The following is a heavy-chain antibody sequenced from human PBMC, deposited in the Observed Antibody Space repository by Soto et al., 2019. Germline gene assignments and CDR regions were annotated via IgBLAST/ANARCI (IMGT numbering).Heavy chain of an antibody. V-gene: IGHV1-18*01. J-gene: IGHJ4*02. D-gene: IGHD2-21*02. CDR2: ISAYNGNT. CDR1: GYTFTIYG. CDR3: ARNHQGDYSSDY. Sequence: QVQLVQSGAEVKKPGASVKVSCKASGYTFTIYGSSWLRQAPGQGLEWMEWISAYNGNTNYSLKLQGRVTMTTDPATSTAYLAPRSLRSDDTAVYYSARNHQGDYSSDYWGQGTLVTFSS.